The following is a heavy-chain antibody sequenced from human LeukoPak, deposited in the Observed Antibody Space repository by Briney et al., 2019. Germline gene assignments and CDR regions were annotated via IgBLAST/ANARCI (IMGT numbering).Heavy chain of an antibody. CDR2: ISAYNGNT. Sequence: ASVKVSCKASGYTFTSYDISWVRQAPGQGLEWMGWISAYNGNTNYAQKLQGRVTMTTDTSTSTAYMELRSLRSDDTAVYYCARDAYYYGSGSLNDYWGQGTLVTVSS. D-gene: IGHD3-10*01. CDR1: GYTFTSYD. J-gene: IGHJ4*02. CDR3: ARDAYYYGSGSLNDY. V-gene: IGHV1-18*01.